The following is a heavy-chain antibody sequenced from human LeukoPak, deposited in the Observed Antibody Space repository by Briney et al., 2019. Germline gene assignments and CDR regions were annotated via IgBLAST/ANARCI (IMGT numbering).Heavy chain of an antibody. J-gene: IGHJ4*02. CDR3: ARENWRSKSIDFDS. Sequence: PSGTLSLTCAVSGGSINSFYWTWIRQPAGKGLEWIGRIYSSGSTNFNPSLKSRVTMSVDTSKNQFSLRLSSVTAADTAAYFCARENWRSKSIDFDSWGQGTLVTVSS. D-gene: IGHD6-6*01. CDR2: IYSSGST. V-gene: IGHV4-4*07. CDR1: GGSINSFY.